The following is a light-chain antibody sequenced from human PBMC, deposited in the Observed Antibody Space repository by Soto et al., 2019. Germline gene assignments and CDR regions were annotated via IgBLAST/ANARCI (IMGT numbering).Light chain of an antibody. CDR3: CSYAGSYTSLYV. CDR2: DVS. V-gene: IGLV2-11*01. Sequence: QSALTQPRSVCGSTRQSVTISCTGTSSDVGGYNYVSWYQQHPGKAPKLMIYDVSKRPSGVPDRFSGSKSGNTASLTISGLQAEDEADYYCCSYAGSYTSLYVFGTGTKVTVL. J-gene: IGLJ1*01. CDR1: SSDVGGYNY.